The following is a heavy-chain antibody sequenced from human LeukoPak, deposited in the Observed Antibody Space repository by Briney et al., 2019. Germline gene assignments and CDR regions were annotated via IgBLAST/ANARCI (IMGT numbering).Heavy chain of an antibody. CDR1: GFTCNSYN. J-gene: IGHJ4*02. D-gene: IGHD6-19*01. V-gene: IGHV3-30*04. Sequence: GGSLRLSWAASGFTCNSYNIHCVRQAPGKGLEWVAVISYEEINKYYADSVKCRFTISRDKSKNTLYLQMNSLRAADTAIYYCARESISGWFDYWGQGTLVTVSS. CDR2: ISYEEINK. CDR3: ARESISGWFDY.